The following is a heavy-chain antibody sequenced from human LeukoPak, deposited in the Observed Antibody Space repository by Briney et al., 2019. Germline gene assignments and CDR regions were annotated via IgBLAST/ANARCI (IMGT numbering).Heavy chain of an antibody. Sequence: GGSLRLSCAASGFTFSTYWMSWVRQVPGKGLVWVSRISSDGSSTSYADSVKGRFTVSRDNAKNTLYLQMKNLRAEDTAVYYCARDKADAFDIWGQGTMVTVSS. CDR2: ISSDGSST. J-gene: IGHJ3*02. CDR1: GFTFSTYW. V-gene: IGHV3-74*01. CDR3: ARDKADAFDI.